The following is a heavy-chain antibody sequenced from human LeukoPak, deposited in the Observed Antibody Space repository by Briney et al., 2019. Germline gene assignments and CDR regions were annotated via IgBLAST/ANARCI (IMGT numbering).Heavy chain of an antibody. CDR3: AHRTMGHGDYLGPWFDP. J-gene: IGHJ5*02. CDR1: GFSLSTSGVG. V-gene: IGHV2-5*02. CDR2: IYWDDDK. D-gene: IGHD4-17*01. Sequence: SGPTLVKPTQTLTLTCTFSGFSLSTSGVGVGWIRQPPGKALEWLALIYWDDDKRYSPSLKSRLTITKDTSKNQVVLTMTNMDPVDTATYYCAHRTMGHGDYLGPWFDPWGQGTLVTVSS.